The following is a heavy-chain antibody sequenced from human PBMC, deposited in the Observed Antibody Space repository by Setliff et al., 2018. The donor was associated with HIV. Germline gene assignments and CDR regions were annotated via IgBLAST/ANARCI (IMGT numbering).Heavy chain of an antibody. CDR3: ARGVLITKRVTQTGGYYYYTDV. CDR2: LYYRGTT. J-gene: IGHJ6*03. V-gene: IGHV4-39*01. Sequence: SETLSLTCAVSGDSITSRNYHWDWVRQPPGKGPEWIGSLYYRGTTYYNPSLKSRVTISTGTSNNQFSLTLSSVTAADTAVYYCARGVLITKRVTQTGGYYYYTDVWGKGTTVTVSS. D-gene: IGHD2-21*02. CDR1: GDSITSRNYH.